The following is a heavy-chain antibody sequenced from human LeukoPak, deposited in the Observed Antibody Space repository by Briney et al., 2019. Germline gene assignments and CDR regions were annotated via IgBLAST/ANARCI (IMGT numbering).Heavy chain of an antibody. V-gene: IGHV4-61*08. J-gene: IGHJ6*02. D-gene: IGHD3-3*01. Sequence: PSQTLSLTCTVSGGSISSGGYYWSWIRQPPGKGLEWIGYIYYSGSTNYNPSLKSRVTISVDTSKNQFSLKLSSVTAADTAVYYCARTYYDFWSGYFAVWGQGTTVTVSS. CDR2: IYYSGST. CDR3: ARTYYDFWSGYFAV. CDR1: GGSISSGGYY.